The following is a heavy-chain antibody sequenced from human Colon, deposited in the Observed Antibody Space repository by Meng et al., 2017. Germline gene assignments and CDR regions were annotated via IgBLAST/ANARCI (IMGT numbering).Heavy chain of an antibody. CDR1: GGTFSSYA. V-gene: IGHV1-69*05. CDR2: IIPIFGTA. J-gene: IGHJ6*02. D-gene: IGHD3-10*01. CDR3: AWGSGSYPPSYYYGMDV. Sequence: SVNVSCKASGGTFSSYAISWVRQAPGQGLEWMGGIIPIFGTANYAQKFQGRVTITTDESTSTAYMELSSLRTENTAVYDCAWGSGSYPPSYYYGMDVWGQGTTVTVSS.